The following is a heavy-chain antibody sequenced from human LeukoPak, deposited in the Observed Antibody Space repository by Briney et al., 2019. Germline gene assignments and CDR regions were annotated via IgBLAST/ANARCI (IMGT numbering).Heavy chain of an antibody. J-gene: IGHJ4*02. CDR3: AGERGEEYSSGWYKTNYFDN. D-gene: IGHD6-19*01. Sequence: SETLSLTCTVSGDSFSSVTDYWAWIRQPPGKGLESIASVDYSGGTYYNPSLESRVAISADMSKNQFSLKLTSVTGADTAVYYCAGERGEEYSSGWYKTNYFDNWGQGIRVTVSS. CDR1: GDSFSSVTDY. V-gene: IGHV4-39*07. CDR2: VDYSGGT.